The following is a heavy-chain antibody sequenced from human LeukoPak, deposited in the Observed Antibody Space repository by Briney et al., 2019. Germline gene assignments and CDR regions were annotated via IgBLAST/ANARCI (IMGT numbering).Heavy chain of an antibody. CDR3: ARDVGITVADSFDP. D-gene: IGHD6-13*01. CDR2: INPNSGGT. V-gene: IGHV1-2*02. J-gene: IGHJ5*02. Sequence: GASVKVSCKASGYTFTGYYMHWVRQAPGQGLEWMGWINPNSGGTNYAQKFQGRVTMTTDTSTSTAYMEVRGLRSDDTAMYYCARDVGITVADSFDPWGQGTLVTVSS. CDR1: GYTFTGYY.